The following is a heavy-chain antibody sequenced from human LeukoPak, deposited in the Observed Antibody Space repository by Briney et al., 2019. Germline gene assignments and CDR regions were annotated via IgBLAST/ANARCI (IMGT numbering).Heavy chain of an antibody. CDR2: INPSDGST. CDR3: ARGGVGATTYVWFDP. V-gene: IGHV1-46*01. J-gene: IGHJ5*02. D-gene: IGHD1-26*01. CDR1: GYTFTNYY. Sequence: ASVKVSCKASGYTFTNYYIHWVRQAPGQGLECMGIINPSDGSTSYAQKFQGRVTMTRDMSTSTVYMELSSLRSEDTAVYYCARGGVGATTYVWFDPWGQGTLVTVSS.